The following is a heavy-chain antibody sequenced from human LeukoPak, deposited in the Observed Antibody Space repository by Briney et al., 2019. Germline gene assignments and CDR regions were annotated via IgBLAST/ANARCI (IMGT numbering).Heavy chain of an antibody. V-gene: IGHV4-39*01. J-gene: IGHJ4*02. Sequence: SETLSLTCTVSGGSISGSSYYWGWIRQPPGKGLEWIGSIYYSGSTYYNPSLKSRVTISVDTSKNQFSLKLSSVTAADTAVYYCASTYYDILTGYFALPFDYWGQGTLVTVSS. CDR1: GGSISGSSYY. CDR2: IYYSGST. CDR3: ASTYYDILTGYFALPFDY. D-gene: IGHD3-9*01.